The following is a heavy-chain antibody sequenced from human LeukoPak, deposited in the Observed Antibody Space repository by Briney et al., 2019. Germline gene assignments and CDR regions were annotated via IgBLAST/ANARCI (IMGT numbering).Heavy chain of an antibody. V-gene: IGHV3-30*18. CDR1: GFTFSSYG. D-gene: IGHD4-17*01. J-gene: IGHJ6*02. Sequence: GGSLRLSCAASGFTFSSYGMHWVRQAPGKGLEWVAVISYDGSNKYYADSVKGRFTISRDNSKNTLYLQMSSLRAEDTAVYYCAKKIRSYYGMDVWGQGTTVTVSS. CDR2: ISYDGSNK. CDR3: AKKIRSYYGMDV.